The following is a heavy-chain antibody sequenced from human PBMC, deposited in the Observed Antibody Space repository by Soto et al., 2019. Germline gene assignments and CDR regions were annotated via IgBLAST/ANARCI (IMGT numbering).Heavy chain of an antibody. CDR1: GFTFSIYA. CDR2: ISGSGGTT. D-gene: IGHD1-26*01. Sequence: GGSLRLSCEASGFTFSIYAMKWVRQAPGKGLEWVAGISGSGGTTDYADSVKGRFTISRDNSKNTLYLQMNSLRVEDTTVYYREKNMKYNGTNDDYGGHGILAPVSS. CDR3: EKNMKYNGTNDDY. J-gene: IGHJ4*01. V-gene: IGHV3-23*01.